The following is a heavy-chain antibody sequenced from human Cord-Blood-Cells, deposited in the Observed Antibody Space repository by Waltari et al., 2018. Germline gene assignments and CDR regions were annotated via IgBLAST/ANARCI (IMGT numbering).Heavy chain of an antibody. CDR1: GGSFSGYY. D-gene: IGHD6-6*01. J-gene: IGHJ3*02. Sequence: QVQLQQWGAGLLKPSETLSLTCAVYGGSFSGYYWSWIRQPPGKGLEWIGEINHSGSTNYNPSLKSRVTISVDTSKNQFSLKRSSVTAADTAVYYCARGLSSSFAFDIWGQGTMVTVSS. V-gene: IGHV4-34*01. CDR2: INHSGST. CDR3: ARGLSSSFAFDI.